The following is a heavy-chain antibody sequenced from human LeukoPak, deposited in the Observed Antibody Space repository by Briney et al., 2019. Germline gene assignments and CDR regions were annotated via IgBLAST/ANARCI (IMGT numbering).Heavy chain of an antibody. Sequence: PGGSLRLSCAASGFTFSSYSMNWVRQAPGKGLEWVSYISSGSRTIYYADSVKGRFTMSRDNAKNSLYLQMNSLRAEDTAVYYCARESITGDRDFDYWGQGTLVTVSS. V-gene: IGHV3-48*01. CDR2: ISSGSRTI. D-gene: IGHD7-27*01. J-gene: IGHJ4*02. CDR3: ARESITGDRDFDY. CDR1: GFTFSSYS.